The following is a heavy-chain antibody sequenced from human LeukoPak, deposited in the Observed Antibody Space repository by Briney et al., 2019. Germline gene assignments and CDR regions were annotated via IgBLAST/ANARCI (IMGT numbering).Heavy chain of an antibody. Sequence: GGSLRLSCAASGFTFSSIAMSWVRQAPDKGLEWVSTISGSGGGTYYADSVKGRFTISRDNSKNTLYLQMNSLRADDTAVYYCAKDLGRYRNNFFDYWGQGNLVTVSS. CDR3: AKDLGRYRNNFFDY. D-gene: IGHD1-26*01. V-gene: IGHV3-23*01. CDR1: GFTFSSIA. CDR2: ISGSGGGT. J-gene: IGHJ4*02.